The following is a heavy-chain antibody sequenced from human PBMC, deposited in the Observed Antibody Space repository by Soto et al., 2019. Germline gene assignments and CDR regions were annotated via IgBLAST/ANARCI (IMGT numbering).Heavy chain of an antibody. CDR1: GGSISSSSYY. J-gene: IGHJ4*02. Sequence: PETLSLTCTVSGGSISSSSYYWGWIRQPPGKGLEWIGSIYYSGSTYYNPSLKSRVTISVDTSRNQFSLKLSSVTAADTAVYYCARHSRTPLTISGYDPRGHFDYWGQGTLVTSPQ. V-gene: IGHV4-39*01. D-gene: IGHD5-12*01. CDR3: ARHSRTPLTISGYDPRGHFDY. CDR2: IYYSGST.